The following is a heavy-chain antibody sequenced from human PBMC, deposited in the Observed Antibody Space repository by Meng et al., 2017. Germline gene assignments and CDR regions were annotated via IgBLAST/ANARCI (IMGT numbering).Heavy chain of an antibody. CDR2: ISSSSSYI. CDR3: ARDRRYSYGDRRADY. D-gene: IGHD5-18*01. Sequence: GESLKISCAASGFTFSSYSMNWVRQAPGKGLEWVSSISSSSSYIYYADSVNGRFTISRDNAKNSLNLQMNSLRAEDTAVYYCARDRRYSYGDRRADYWGQGTLVTVSS. CDR1: GFTFSSYS. J-gene: IGHJ4*02. V-gene: IGHV3-21*01.